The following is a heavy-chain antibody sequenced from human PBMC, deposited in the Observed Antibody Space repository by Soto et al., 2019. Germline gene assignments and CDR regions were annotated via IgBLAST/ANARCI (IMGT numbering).Heavy chain of an antibody. CDR3: ARAISRYVS. CDR2: INTGNGNT. CDR1: GITYTTYA. Sequence: QVQLVQSGAEVKKPGASVKVACKASGITYTTYAIHWVRQAPGQGLEWMGWINTGNGNTRYSQRFQGRVTLTTDTSASTAYMDVSSLTSEDTAVYYCARAISRYVSWGHGTLITVSS. D-gene: IGHD5-12*01. J-gene: IGHJ5*01. V-gene: IGHV1-3*04.